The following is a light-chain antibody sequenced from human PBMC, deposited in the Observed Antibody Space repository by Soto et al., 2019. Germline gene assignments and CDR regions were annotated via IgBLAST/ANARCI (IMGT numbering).Light chain of an antibody. V-gene: IGLV3-1*01. CDR1: KLGDKY. CDR2: XXX. CDR3: QAWDSSTFV. J-gene: IGLJ2*01. Sequence: SYDLTQPPSVSVSPGQTASITCSGDKLGDKYACWYQQKPGQSPVLXXXXXXXXXXXXXXXXXXSNSGNTATLTITGTQAXXXXXYYCQAWDSSTFVFGGGTKVTVL.